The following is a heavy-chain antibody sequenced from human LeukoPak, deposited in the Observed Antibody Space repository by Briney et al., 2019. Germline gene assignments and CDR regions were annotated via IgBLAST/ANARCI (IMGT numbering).Heavy chain of an antibody. D-gene: IGHD3-10*01. CDR3: ARLAYGSGSPFDY. J-gene: IGHJ4*02. CDR1: GGSTSNSNYY. V-gene: IGHV4-39*01. Sequence: SETLSLTCTVSGGSTSNSNYYWGWIRQPPGKGLEWIGSIHYGGSTYYNPSLKSRVTISVDTSKNQFSLKLSPVTAADTAVYYCARLAYGSGSPFDYWGQGTLVTVSS. CDR2: IHYGGST.